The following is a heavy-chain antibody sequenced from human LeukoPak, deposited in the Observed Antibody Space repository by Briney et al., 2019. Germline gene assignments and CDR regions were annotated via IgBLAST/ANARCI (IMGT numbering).Heavy chain of an antibody. D-gene: IGHD4-17*01. V-gene: IGHV4-4*07. CDR2: IYTSGST. CDR3: TRDTGTTGEVKFDP. CDR1: GKSFGDYY. Sequence: PSETLSLTCTVSGKSFGDYYWSWIRQPAGKGLERIGRIYTSGSTTYNPSLKSRVTMSVDTSKSQFSLNLMSVTAADTAVYYCTRDTGTTGEVKFDPWGQGTLVTVSS. J-gene: IGHJ5*02.